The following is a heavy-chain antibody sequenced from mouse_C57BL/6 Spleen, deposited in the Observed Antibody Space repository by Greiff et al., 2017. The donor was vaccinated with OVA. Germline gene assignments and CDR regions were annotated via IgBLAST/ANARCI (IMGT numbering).Heavy chain of an antibody. V-gene: IGHV5-17*01. CDR2: ISSGSSTI. D-gene: IGHD2-1*01. CDR1: GFTFSDYG. CDR3: ARDYGNYLDY. J-gene: IGHJ2*01. Sequence: EVNVVESGGGLVKPGGSLKLSCAASGFTFSDYGMHWVRQAPEKGLEWVAYISSGSSTIYYADTVKGRFTISRDNAKNTLFLQMTSLRSEDTAMYYCARDYGNYLDYWGQGTTLTVSS.